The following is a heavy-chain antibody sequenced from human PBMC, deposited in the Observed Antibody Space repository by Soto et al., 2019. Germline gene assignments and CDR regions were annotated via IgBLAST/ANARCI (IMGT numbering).Heavy chain of an antibody. CDR3: ARAWQQLVYRAFDM. CDR2: ISAYNGNT. Sequence: QVQLVQSGAEVKKPGASVKVSCKASGYTCTSYGISWVRQAPGQGLEWMGWISAYNGNTNYAQKHQGRVTMTTATSTSTAYMELRRLRSDDTAVYYCARAWQQLVYRAFDMWGQGTMVTVSS. D-gene: IGHD6-13*01. CDR1: GYTCTSYG. J-gene: IGHJ3*02. V-gene: IGHV1-18*01.